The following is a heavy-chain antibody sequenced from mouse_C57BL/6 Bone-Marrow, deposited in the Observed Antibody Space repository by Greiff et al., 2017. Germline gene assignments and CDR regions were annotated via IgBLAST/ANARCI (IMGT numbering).Heavy chain of an antibody. D-gene: IGHD1-1*01. CDR2: IYPGDGDT. V-gene: IGHV1-82*01. Sequence: VQLQQSGPELVKPGASVKISCKASGYAFSSSWMNWVKQRPGKGLEWIGRIYPGDGDTNYNGKFKGKATLTADKSSSTAYMQLSSLTSEDSAVYFCARGEYYGSSSSLDYWGQGTTLTVSS. J-gene: IGHJ2*01. CDR3: ARGEYYGSSSSLDY. CDR1: GYAFSSSW.